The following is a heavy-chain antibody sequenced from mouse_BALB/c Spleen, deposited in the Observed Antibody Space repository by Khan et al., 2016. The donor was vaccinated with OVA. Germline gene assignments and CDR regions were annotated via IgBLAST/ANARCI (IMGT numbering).Heavy chain of an antibody. CDR1: GFTFSDYG. J-gene: IGHJ4*01. V-gene: IGHV5-15*02. CDR3: VRCAMDY. Sequence: EVELVESGGGLVQPGGSRKLSCAASGFTFSDYGMAWVRQAPGKGNEWVEFISSLAYSIYYADTVTGRFTISRENDKNTLYLEMSSLMSADTAMYFCVRCAMDYWGPGTSVTVSS. CDR2: ISSLAYSI.